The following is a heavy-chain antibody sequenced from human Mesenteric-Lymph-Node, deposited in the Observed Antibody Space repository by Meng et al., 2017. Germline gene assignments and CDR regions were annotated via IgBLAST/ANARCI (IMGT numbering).Heavy chain of an antibody. J-gene: IGHJ6*02. V-gene: IGHV1-69*05. Sequence: SVKVSCKASGGTFSSYAISWLRQAPGQGLEWMGGIIPIFGTANYAQKFQGRVTMTRDTSTSTVYMELSSLRSEDTAVYYCASCRGYCSGGSCYRDYYYYYGMDVWGQGTTVTVSS. CDR3: ASCRGYCSGGSCYRDYYYYYGMDV. CDR1: GGTFSSYA. D-gene: IGHD2-15*01. CDR2: IIPIFGTA.